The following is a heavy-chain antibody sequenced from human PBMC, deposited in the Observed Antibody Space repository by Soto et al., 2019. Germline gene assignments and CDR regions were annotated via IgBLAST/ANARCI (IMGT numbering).Heavy chain of an antibody. CDR2: IGTAGDT. CDR3: AREGGIQLWPQGYGMDV. J-gene: IGHJ6*02. V-gene: IGHV3-13*01. Sequence: PGGSLRLSCAASGFTFSSYDMHWVRQATGKGLEWVSAIGTAGDTYYPGSVKGRFTISRENAKNSLYLQMNSLRAGDTAVYYCAREGGIQLWPQGYGMDVWGQGTTVTVS. CDR1: GFTFSSYD. D-gene: IGHD5-18*01.